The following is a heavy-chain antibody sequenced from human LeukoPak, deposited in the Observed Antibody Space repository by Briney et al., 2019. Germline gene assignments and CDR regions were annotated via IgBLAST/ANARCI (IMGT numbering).Heavy chain of an antibody. D-gene: IGHD1-14*01. CDR2: ISTSGST. J-gene: IGHJ5*02. CDR3: ACAEGGPGSFDP. CDR1: GGPISSYY. V-gene: IGHV4-4*07. Sequence: SETLSLTCTVSGGPISSYYWSWIRQPAGKGLEWIGRISTSGSTNYNPSLKSRVTMSADTSKNQLSLKLTSATAAGTAVYFCACAEGGPGSFDPWGQGTLVTVSS.